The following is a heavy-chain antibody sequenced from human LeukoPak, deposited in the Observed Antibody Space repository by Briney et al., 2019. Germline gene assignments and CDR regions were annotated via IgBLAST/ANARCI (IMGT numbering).Heavy chain of an antibody. V-gene: IGHV1-8*01. D-gene: IGHD6-13*01. J-gene: IGHJ4*02. CDR3: ARVPQNKYGIAAAADY. CDR1: GYTFTSYD. Sequence: ASVKVSCKASGYTFTSYDINWVRQATGQGLEWMGWMNPNSGNTGYAQKFQGRVTMTRNTSISTAYMELSSLRSEDTAVYYCARVPQNKYGIAAAADYWGQGTLVTASS. CDR2: MNPNSGNT.